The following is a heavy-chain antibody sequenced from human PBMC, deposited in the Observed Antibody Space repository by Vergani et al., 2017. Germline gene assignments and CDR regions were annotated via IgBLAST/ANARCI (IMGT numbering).Heavy chain of an antibody. CDR2: ISGSGGDT. D-gene: IGHD1-26*01. J-gene: IGHJ4*02. CDR3: AKGMKVGYTNYLDY. V-gene: IGHV3-23*01. CDR1: GFTFSSYA. Sequence: EVQLLESGGGLVQPGGSLRLSCAASGFTFSSYAMSWVRQAPGKGLEWVSAISGSGGDTFYADSVKGRFTISRDSSKNTLYLQMNSLRAEDTAVYYCAKGMKVGYTNYLDYWGQGTLVTVSS.